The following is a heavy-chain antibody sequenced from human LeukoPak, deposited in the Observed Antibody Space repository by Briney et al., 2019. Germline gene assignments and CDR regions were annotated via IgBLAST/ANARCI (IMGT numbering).Heavy chain of an antibody. CDR1: GGSISSYY. V-gene: IGHV4-59*12. Sequence: PSETLSLTCTVSGGSISSYYWSWIRQPPGKGLEWIGYIYYSGSTNYNPSLKSRVTISVDTSKNQFSLKLSSVTAADTAVYYCARDCSSTSCPDLYYYYYMDVWGKGTTVTVSS. J-gene: IGHJ6*03. CDR2: IYYSGST. D-gene: IGHD2-2*01. CDR3: ARDCSSTSCPDLYYYYYMDV.